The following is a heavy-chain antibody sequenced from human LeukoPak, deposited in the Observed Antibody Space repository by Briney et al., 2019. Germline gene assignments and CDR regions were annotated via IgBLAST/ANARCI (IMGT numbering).Heavy chain of an antibody. Sequence: GRSLRLSCAASGFTFSSYAMHWVRQAPGKGLEWVAVISYDGSNKYYADSVKGRFTISRDNSKNTLYLQMNSLRAEDTAVYYCARDRSSGPRYYFDYWGQGTLVTVSS. CDR2: ISYDGSNK. CDR1: GFTFSSYA. CDR3: ARDRSSGPRYYFDY. J-gene: IGHJ4*02. D-gene: IGHD3-10*01. V-gene: IGHV3-30*04.